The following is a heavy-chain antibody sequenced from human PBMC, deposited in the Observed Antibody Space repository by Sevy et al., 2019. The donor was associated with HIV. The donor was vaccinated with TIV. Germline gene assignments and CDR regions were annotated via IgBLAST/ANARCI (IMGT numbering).Heavy chain of an antibody. D-gene: IGHD5-12*01. CDR2: ISSSSSYI. CDR1: GFTFSSYS. J-gene: IGHJ4*02. V-gene: IGHV3-21*01. CDR3: ARVGDGYKDY. Sequence: GGSLRLSCAASGFTFSSYSMNWVRQAPGKGLEWVSSISSSSSYIYYADSMKGRFTISRDNAKNSLYLQMNSLRAEDTAVYYCARVGDGYKDYWGQGTLVTVSS.